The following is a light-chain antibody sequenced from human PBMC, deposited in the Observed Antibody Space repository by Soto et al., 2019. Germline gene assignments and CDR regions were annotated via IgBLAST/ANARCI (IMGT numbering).Light chain of an antibody. CDR1: SSNIGSNY. Sequence: QTVVTQPPSASGTPGQRVTISCSGSSSNIGSNYVYWYQQLPGTAPKLLIYRNNQRPSGVPDRFSGSKSGTSASLAISGLRSEDVADYYCAAWDDSLSAVVFGGGTKVTVL. V-gene: IGLV1-47*01. CDR3: AAWDDSLSAVV. J-gene: IGLJ2*01. CDR2: RNN.